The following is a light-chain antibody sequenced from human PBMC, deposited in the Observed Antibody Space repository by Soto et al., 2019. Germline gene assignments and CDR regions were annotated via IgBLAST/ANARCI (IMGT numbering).Light chain of an antibody. J-gene: IGKJ4*01. CDR2: SAS. Sequence: DIQMTQSPSPLSASVGDTVTITCRASQALSNYLAWYQQKPGKAPDLLIYSASTLQSGVPSRFSGSGSETEFSLTIRALQPEDFATYYCQQLSRYPLTLGGGTKVDIK. V-gene: IGKV1-9*01. CDR3: QQLSRYPLT. CDR1: QALSNY.